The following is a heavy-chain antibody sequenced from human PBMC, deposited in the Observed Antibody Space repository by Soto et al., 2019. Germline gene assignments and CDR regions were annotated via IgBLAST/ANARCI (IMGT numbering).Heavy chain of an antibody. J-gene: IGHJ6*02. CDR2: IYYSGST. V-gene: IGHV4-31*03. D-gene: IGHD3-22*01. CDR1: GGSISSGGYY. Sequence: SQTLSLTCTVSGGSISSGGYYWSWIRQHPGKGLEWIGYIYYSGSTYYNPSLKSRVTISVDTSKNQFSLKLSSVTAADTAVYYCSGYYEPKYYYYAMDVWGQGTTVTVSS. CDR3: SGYYEPKYYYYAMDV.